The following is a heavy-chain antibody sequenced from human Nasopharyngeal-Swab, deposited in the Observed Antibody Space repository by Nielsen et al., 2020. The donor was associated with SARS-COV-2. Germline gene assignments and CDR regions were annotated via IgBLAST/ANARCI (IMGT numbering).Heavy chain of an antibody. CDR1: GGSFSGYY. CDR2: INHSGST. V-gene: IGHV4-34*01. Sequence: SETLSLTCAVYGGSFSGYYWSWIRNPPGKGLEWIGEINHSGSTNYNPSLKSRVTISVDTSKNQFPLKLTSVTAADTAVDYCARENVWGQGTTVTVSS. CDR3: ARENV. J-gene: IGHJ6*02.